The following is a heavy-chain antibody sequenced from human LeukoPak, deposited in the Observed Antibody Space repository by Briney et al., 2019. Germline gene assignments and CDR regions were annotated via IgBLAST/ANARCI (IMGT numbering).Heavy chain of an antibody. CDR3: ARDLGSYSSGWYMGFDY. CDR1: GFTFSSYS. J-gene: IGHJ4*02. CDR2: ISGTSNTI. Sequence: PGRSLRLSCVGSGFTFSSYSMNWVRQAPGRGLGWVSYISGTSNTIYYDDSVKGRFTVSRDNAKNSLYLQMNSLRAEDTAIYYCARDLGSYSSGWYMGFDYWGQGTLVTVSS. V-gene: IGHV3-48*01. D-gene: IGHD6-19*01.